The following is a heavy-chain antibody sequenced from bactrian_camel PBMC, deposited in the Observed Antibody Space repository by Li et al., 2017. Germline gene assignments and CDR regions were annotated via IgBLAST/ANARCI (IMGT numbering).Heavy chain of an antibody. Sequence: VQLVESGGGLVQPGGSLKLSCSYSNPSYCLSWFRQAPGKEREGVATIDNDGSTTYADSVKGRFTVSKDSAKNILYLQMNGLKPEDTAMYYRAADGRNPILRVAYVCLPDDYSYWGQGTQVTVS. D-gene: IGHD5*01. CDR3: AADGRNPILRVAYVCLPDDYSY. V-gene: IGHV3S53*01. CDR2: IDNDGST. CDR1: NPSYC. J-gene: IGHJ6*01.